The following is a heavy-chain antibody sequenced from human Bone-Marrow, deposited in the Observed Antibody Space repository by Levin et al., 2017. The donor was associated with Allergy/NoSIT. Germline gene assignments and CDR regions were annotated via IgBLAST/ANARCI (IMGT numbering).Heavy chain of an antibody. Sequence: TGGSLRLSCAASGFTFSSYGIHWVRQAPGKGLEWVAVISCDGSNKYYADSVKGRFTISRDNSKNTLYLQMKSLRAEDTAVYYCAKDYDSEYLQHWGQGTLVTVSS. CDR1: GFTFSSYG. V-gene: IGHV3-30*18. J-gene: IGHJ1*01. D-gene: IGHD5-12*01. CDR2: ISCDGSNK. CDR3: AKDYDSEYLQH.